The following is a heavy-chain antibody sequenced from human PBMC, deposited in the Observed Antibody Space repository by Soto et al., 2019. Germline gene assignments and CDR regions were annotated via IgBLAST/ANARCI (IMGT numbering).Heavy chain of an antibody. D-gene: IGHD2-2*01. CDR1: GGTFSSYA. J-gene: IGHJ6*02. CDR2: IIPIFGTA. Sequence: QVQLVQSGAEVKKPGSSVKVSCKASGGTFSSYAISWVRQAPGQGLEWMGGIIPIFGTANYAQKFQGRVTITADESTGTAYMELSSLRSEDTAVYYCARDRGLGYCSSTSCYLTRGWGYYYGMDVWGQGTTVTVSS. CDR3: ARDRGLGYCSSTSCYLTRGWGYYYGMDV. V-gene: IGHV1-69*01.